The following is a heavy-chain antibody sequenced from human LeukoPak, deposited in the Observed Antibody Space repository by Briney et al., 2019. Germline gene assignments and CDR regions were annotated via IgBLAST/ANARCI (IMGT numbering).Heavy chain of an antibody. CDR2: ISYDGDLQ. Sequence: GGSLRLSCAASGFTFSSYAMHWVGQAPGKGLEWVAVISYDGDLQYYGDSVKGRFTISRDNSNNTLYLQMDSLRPEDTALYFCARSDYGGFYDMCDLWGQGTLVIVSS. CDR3: ARSDYGGFYDMCDL. CDR1: GFTFSSYA. J-gene: IGHJ5*02. V-gene: IGHV3-30*04. D-gene: IGHD4-23*01.